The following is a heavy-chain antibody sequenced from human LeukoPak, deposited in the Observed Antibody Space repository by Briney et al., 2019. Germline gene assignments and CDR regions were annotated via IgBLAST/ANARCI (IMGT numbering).Heavy chain of an antibody. J-gene: IGHJ4*02. V-gene: IGHV3-48*04. Sequence: PGGSLRLSCAASGFTFSSYSMNWVRQAPGKGLEWVSYISSSSSTIYYADSAKGRFTISRDNAKNSLYLQMNSLRAEDTAVYYCARDITVAGDYWGQGTLVTVSS. D-gene: IGHD6-19*01. CDR3: ARDITVAGDY. CDR1: GFTFSSYS. CDR2: ISSSSSTI.